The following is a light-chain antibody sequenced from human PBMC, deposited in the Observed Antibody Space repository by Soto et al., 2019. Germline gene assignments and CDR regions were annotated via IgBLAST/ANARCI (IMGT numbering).Light chain of an antibody. CDR3: QQYDTSPLT. J-gene: IGKJ4*01. CDR1: QSVSSSY. V-gene: IGKV3-20*01. CDR2: GPS. Sequence: DIVLTQSPGTLSLYPGERATLSCRASQSVSSSYLAWYQQKPGQAPRLLIYGPSNQATGIPDRFSGSGSATDFTLTISRLEPEDFAVYYCQQYDTSPLTFGGGTKVYIK.